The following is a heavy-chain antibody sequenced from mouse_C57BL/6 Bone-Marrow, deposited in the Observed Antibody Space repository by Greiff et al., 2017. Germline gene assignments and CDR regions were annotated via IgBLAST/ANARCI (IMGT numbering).Heavy chain of an antibody. CDR2: IWRGGST. V-gene: IGHV2-5*01. Sequence: VKLMESGPGLVQPSQSLSITCTVSGFSLTSYGVHWVRQSPGKGLEWLGVIWRGGSTDYNAAFMSRLSITKDNSKSQVFFKMNSLQADDTAIYYCAKKGGSSPHWYFDVWGTGTTVTVSS. J-gene: IGHJ1*03. CDR3: AKKGGSSPHWYFDV. D-gene: IGHD1-1*01. CDR1: GFSLTSYG.